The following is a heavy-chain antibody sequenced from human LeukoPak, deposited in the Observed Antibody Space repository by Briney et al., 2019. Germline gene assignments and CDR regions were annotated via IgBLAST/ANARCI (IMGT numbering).Heavy chain of an antibody. J-gene: IGHJ4*02. D-gene: IGHD3-10*01. CDR2: IRSKAYGGTT. Sequence: SGGSLRLSCTASGFTFGDYGMNWVRQAPGKGLEWVSFIRSKAYGGTTEYAASVKGRFTMSRGDSKSIAYLQMNSLKTEDTAVYYCTGSFGELTFFDYWGQGTLVTVSS. CDR3: TGSFGELTFFDY. CDR1: GFTFGDYG. V-gene: IGHV3-49*04.